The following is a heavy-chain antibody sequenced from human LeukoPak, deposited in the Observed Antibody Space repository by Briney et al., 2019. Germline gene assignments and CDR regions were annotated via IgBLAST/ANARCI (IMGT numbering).Heavy chain of an antibody. CDR1: GGSISSSY. Sequence: SETLSLTCTVSGGSISSSYWSWIRQPPGKGLEWIGYIYYTGSTNYNPSLRSRVTISVDTSKNQFSLKLSSLTAPDTAVYYCARFKAGFFYYMDVWGKGTTVTVSS. J-gene: IGHJ6*03. CDR2: IYYTGST. CDR3: ARFKAGFFYYMDV. D-gene: IGHD3-10*01. V-gene: IGHV4-59*08.